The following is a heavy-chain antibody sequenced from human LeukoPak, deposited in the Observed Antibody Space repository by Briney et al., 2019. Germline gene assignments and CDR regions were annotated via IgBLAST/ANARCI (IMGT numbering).Heavy chain of an antibody. J-gene: IGHJ4*02. D-gene: IGHD6-13*01. CDR3: AKDYSGSWYYFDY. V-gene: IGHV3-23*01. Sequence: GGSLRLSCAGSKFTFSNYAMTWVRQAPGKGLEWVSTISSSGGSIFYSDSVKGRFTISGDNSRNTVYLQMNSLRAEDTAIYYCAKDYSGSWYYFDYWGQGTLVTVSS. CDR2: ISSSGGSI. CDR1: KFTFSNYA.